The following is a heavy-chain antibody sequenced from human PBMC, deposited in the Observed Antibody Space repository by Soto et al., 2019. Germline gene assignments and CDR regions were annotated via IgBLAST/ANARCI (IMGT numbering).Heavy chain of an antibody. Sequence: VGSLRLSCAASGFTFSDYYMSWIRQASGKGLEWVSRINADGTSTSYADSVKGRFTISRDNAKNTLYLHVNSLRAEDTAVYYCVKVLARGVGVPRFYFDSWGQGALVTVSS. CDR1: GFTFSDYY. V-gene: IGHV3-74*01. J-gene: IGHJ4*02. D-gene: IGHD2-2*01. CDR3: VKVLARGVGVPRFYFDS. CDR2: INADGTST.